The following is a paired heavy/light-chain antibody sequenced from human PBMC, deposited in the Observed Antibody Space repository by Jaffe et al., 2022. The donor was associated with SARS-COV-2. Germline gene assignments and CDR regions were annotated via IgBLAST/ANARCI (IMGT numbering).Heavy chain of an antibody. CDR3: VGTGNYGRMDV. Sequence: QLQLQQSGPGLVRPSETLSLTCSVSGGPIGSYYWNWIRQAPGRGLEWIGYIYGEVTTNYNPSLKSRVTMSVDTSKKQVSLRLSSVTAADAAVYYCVGTGNYGRMDVWGQGTTVTVSS. CDR2: IYGEVTT. D-gene: IGHD4-17*01. V-gene: IGHV4-59*08. J-gene: IGHJ6*02. CDR1: GGPIGSYY.
Light chain of an antibody. Sequence: DIVMTQSPDSLAVSLGERATINCKSSQSVLYRNNNKNDLAWYQQEPGQPPKLLIYWASTRESGVPDRFSGNGSGTDFTLTISSLQAEDVAVYYCQQYYSTPWTFGQGTKVEIK. J-gene: IGKJ1*01. CDR2: WAS. CDR1: QSVLYRNNNKND. CDR3: QQYYSTPWT. V-gene: IGKV4-1*01.